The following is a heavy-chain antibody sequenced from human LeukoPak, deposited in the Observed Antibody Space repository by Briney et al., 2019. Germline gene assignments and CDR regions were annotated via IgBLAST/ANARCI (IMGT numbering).Heavy chain of an antibody. J-gene: IGHJ6*02. D-gene: IGHD5-12*01. Sequence: PSETLSLTCTVSGVSISSYYWSWIRQPPGKGLEWIGYIYYSGSTNYNPSLKSRVTISVDTSKNQFSLKLSSVTAADTAVYYCARGGGYSGYDLLYYYYYGMDVWGQGTTVTVSS. CDR1: GVSISSYY. CDR3: ARGGGYSGYDLLYYYYYGMDV. CDR2: IYYSGST. V-gene: IGHV4-59*01.